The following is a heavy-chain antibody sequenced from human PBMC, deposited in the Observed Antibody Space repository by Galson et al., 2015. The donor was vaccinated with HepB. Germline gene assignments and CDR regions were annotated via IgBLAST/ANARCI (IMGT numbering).Heavy chain of an antibody. CDR2: IYWDDDK. CDR3: AHPYYYGSGSSKSDAFDI. Sequence: PALVKPTQTLTLTCTFSGFSLSTSGVGVGWIRQPPGKALEWLALIYWDDDKRYSPSLKSRLTITKDTSKNQVVLTMTNMVPVDTATYYWAHPYYYGSGSSKSDAFDIWGQGTMVTVSS. J-gene: IGHJ3*02. V-gene: IGHV2-5*02. D-gene: IGHD3-10*01. CDR1: GFSLSTSGVG.